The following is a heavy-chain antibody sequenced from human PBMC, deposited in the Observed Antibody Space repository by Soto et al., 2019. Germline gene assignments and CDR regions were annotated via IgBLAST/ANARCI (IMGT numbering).Heavy chain of an antibody. CDR2: MYDSGTT. J-gene: IGHJ6*03. V-gene: IGHV4-59*11. D-gene: IGHD3-10*01. Sequence: QVQLQESGPGLVKPSETLSLICTVSGGSISSHYWSWIRQPPGQGLEWIGYMYDSGTTNYNPSLKSRVTISVDTSKSQFSLKLRSVTAADTAVYYCAREMVTMVRGIINYYSYYMDVWGKGTTVTVSS. CDR1: GGSISSHY. CDR3: AREMVTMVRGIINYYSYYMDV.